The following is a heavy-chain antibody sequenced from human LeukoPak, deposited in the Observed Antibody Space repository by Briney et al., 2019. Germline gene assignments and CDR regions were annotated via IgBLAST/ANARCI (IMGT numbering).Heavy chain of an antibody. Sequence: SETLSLTCTVSGSSISSYYWSWIRQPPGKGLEWIGEINHSGSTNYNPSLKSRVTISVDTSKNQFSLKLSSVTAADTAVYYCARESHSSGWYSFSRFYYYYGMDVWGQGTTVTVSS. V-gene: IGHV4-34*01. CDR3: ARESHSSGWYSFSRFYYYYGMDV. CDR2: INHSGST. CDR1: GSSISSYY. D-gene: IGHD6-19*01. J-gene: IGHJ6*02.